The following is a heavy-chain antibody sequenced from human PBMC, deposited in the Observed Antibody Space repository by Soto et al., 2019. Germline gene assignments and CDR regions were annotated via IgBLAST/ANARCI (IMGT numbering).Heavy chain of an antibody. V-gene: IGHV3-30*18. CDR2: ISYDGSNK. J-gene: IGHJ6*02. Sequence: GGSLRLSCAASGFTFSNYGMHWVRQSPGKGLEWVALISYDGSNKYHADSVKGRFTISRDNSKNTLYLQMNSLRAVDTSVYYCAKDRGISTMIRGVSMDVWGQGTTVTVSS. D-gene: IGHD3-10*01. CDR3: AKDRGISTMIRGVSMDV. CDR1: GFTFSNYG.